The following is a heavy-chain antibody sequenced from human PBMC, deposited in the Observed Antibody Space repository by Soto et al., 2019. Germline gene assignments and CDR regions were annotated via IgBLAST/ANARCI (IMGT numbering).Heavy chain of an antibody. CDR1: GFIFSYYY. V-gene: IGHV3-11*05. CDR3: ARAPGAVNSYAGVDV. Sequence: GSLRLSCVASGFIFSYYYMAWIRRSPGKGLEWVSYISDGGSYTNHGNSVRGRVSVSRDDARNSLYLQINNLRVEDTGVYYCARAPGAVNSYAGVDVWGQGTTVTVSS. D-gene: IGHD6-19*01. J-gene: IGHJ6*02. CDR2: ISDGGSYT.